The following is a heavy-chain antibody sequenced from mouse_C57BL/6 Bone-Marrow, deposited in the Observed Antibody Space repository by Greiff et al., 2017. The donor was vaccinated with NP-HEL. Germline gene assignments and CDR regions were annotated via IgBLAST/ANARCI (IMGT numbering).Heavy chain of an antibody. Sequence: EVNLVESGGGLVKPGGSLKLSCAASGFTFSSYAMSWVRQTPEKRLEWVATISDGGSYTYYPDNVKGRFTISRDNAKNNLYLQMSHLKSEDTAMYYCARVDYGSSPWFAYRGQGTLVTVSA. V-gene: IGHV5-4*03. J-gene: IGHJ3*01. D-gene: IGHD1-1*01. CDR1: GFTFSSYA. CDR3: ARVDYGSSPWFAY. CDR2: ISDGGSYT.